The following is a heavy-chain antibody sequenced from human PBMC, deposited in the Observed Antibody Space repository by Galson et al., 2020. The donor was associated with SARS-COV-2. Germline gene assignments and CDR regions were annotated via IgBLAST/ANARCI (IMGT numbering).Heavy chain of an antibody. CDR2: ISRDGDDT. V-gene: IGHV3-64D*06. CDR1: GITVSTYT. CDR3: VMIGGAAPGVEY. Sequence: GRSLKISCSVSGITVSTYTMHWVRQAPGKGLEYVSTISRDGDDTYYADSVEGRFTISRDKFKNTLYLQMSSLRVDDTAVFYCVMIGGAAPGVEYWCQGTLVTVSS. D-gene: IGHD2-8*01. J-gene: IGHJ4*02.